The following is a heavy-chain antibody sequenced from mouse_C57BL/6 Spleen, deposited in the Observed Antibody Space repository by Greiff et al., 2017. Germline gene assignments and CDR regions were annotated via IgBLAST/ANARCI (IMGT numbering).Heavy chain of an antibody. V-gene: IGHV1-55*01. J-gene: IGHJ3*01. CDR1: GYTFTSYW. CDR3: ARRGLITTVVGGAWFAY. CDR2: IYPGSGST. Sequence: VQLQQPGAELVKPGASVTMSCKASGYTFTSYWITWVKQRPGQGLEWIGDIYPGSGSTNYNEKFKSKATLTVDTSSSTAYMQLSSLTSEDSAVYYCARRGLITTVVGGAWFAYWGQGTLVTVSA. D-gene: IGHD1-1*01.